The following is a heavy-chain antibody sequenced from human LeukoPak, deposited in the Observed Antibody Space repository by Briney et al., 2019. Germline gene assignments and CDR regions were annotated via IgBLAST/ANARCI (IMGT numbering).Heavy chain of an antibody. CDR3: ARLGARQMLEY. Sequence: GGSLRLSRGASEFTLRRYWMSWVRQAPGKGREWVANIKQDGGQIYYLDSVKGRLTVSRNNAKNSLYLQRNSLRAEDTAVYYCARLGARQMLEYWGQGTLVTVSS. J-gene: IGHJ4*02. D-gene: IGHD4-17*01. V-gene: IGHV3-7*01. CDR2: IKQDGGQI. CDR1: EFTLRRYW.